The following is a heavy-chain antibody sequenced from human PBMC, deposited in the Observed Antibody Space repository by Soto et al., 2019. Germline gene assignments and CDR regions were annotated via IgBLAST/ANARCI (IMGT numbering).Heavy chain of an antibody. Sequence: GGSLRLSCVASGFTFDTYGIHWVRQAPGKGLQWVALISYEGSNTYYADSVRGRFTISRDNSKNTLYLQMNTLRLEDTGLYYCARVTPGNNLYYFSGLDFWGQGTSVTVSS. CDR3: ARVTPGNNLYYFSGLDF. D-gene: IGHD1-1*01. CDR1: GFTFDTYG. V-gene: IGHV3-30-3*01. CDR2: ISYEGSNT. J-gene: IGHJ6*02.